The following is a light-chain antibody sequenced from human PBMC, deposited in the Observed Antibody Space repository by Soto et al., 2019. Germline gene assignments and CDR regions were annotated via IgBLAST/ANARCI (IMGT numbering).Light chain of an antibody. Sequence: DIQMTQSPSTLSASVGDRVTITCRASQSITIWLAWYQQKPGKAPKLLIFDASSLESGVPSRFSGNGSGTEFTLTISSLQPDDFATYYCQQYNSYSWTFGQGTKVEIK. J-gene: IGKJ1*01. CDR3: QQYNSYSWT. V-gene: IGKV1-5*01. CDR2: DAS. CDR1: QSITIW.